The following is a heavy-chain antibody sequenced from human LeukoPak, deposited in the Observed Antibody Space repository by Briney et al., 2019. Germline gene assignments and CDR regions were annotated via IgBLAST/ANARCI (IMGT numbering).Heavy chain of an antibody. V-gene: IGHV3-23*01. CDR1: GFTFSSYA. CDR3: AKGLRTGVGPYMGYHYYMDV. J-gene: IGHJ6*03. D-gene: IGHD3-16*01. CDR2: ISGSGGST. Sequence: GSLRLSCAASGFTFSSYAMSWVRQAPGKGLEWVSGISGSGGSTYYADSVKGRFTISRDNSKNTLNLQMDSLRAKDTAVYYCAKGLRTGVGPYMGYHYYMDVWGKGATVTVS.